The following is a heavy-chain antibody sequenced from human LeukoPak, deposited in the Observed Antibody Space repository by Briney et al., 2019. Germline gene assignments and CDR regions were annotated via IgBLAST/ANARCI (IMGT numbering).Heavy chain of an antibody. CDR3: ASQFVLLWFGESSPFDY. CDR1: GGSISSSSYY. V-gene: IGHV4-39*01. Sequence: SETLSLTCSVSGGSISSSSYYWGWIRQPPRKGLEWIGSIYYSGSTYYNPSLKSRVTISVDTSKNQFSLKLSSVTAADTAVYYCASQFVLLWFGESSPFDYWGQGTLVTVSS. D-gene: IGHD3-10*01. J-gene: IGHJ4*02. CDR2: IYYSGST.